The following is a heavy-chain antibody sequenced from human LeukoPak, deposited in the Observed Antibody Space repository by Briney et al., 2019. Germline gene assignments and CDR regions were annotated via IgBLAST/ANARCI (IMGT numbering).Heavy chain of an antibody. CDR1: GGSIRSYY. V-gene: IGHV4-59*08. Sequence: SETLSLTCTVSGGSIRSYYWSWIRQPPGKGLEWIGYIYYSGSTNYNPSLKSRVTISVDTSKNQFSLKLSSVTAADTAVYYCARHENSGSYDFDYGGQGTLVTVSS. D-gene: IGHD1-26*01. CDR2: IYYSGST. J-gene: IGHJ4*02. CDR3: ARHENSGSYDFDY.